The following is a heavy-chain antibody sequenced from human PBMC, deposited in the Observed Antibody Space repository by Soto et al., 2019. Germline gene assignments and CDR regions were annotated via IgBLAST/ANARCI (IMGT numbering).Heavy chain of an antibody. Sequence: SETLSLTCTVSGGSISSYYWSWIRQPPGEGLEWIGYIYYSGSTNYNPSLKSRVTISVDTSKNQFSLKLSSVTAADTAVYYCARAAPSLLWFGELLNWFDPWGQGTLVTVSS. J-gene: IGHJ5*02. CDR3: ARAAPSLLWFGELLNWFDP. CDR2: IYYSGST. CDR1: GGSISSYY. D-gene: IGHD3-10*01. V-gene: IGHV4-59*01.